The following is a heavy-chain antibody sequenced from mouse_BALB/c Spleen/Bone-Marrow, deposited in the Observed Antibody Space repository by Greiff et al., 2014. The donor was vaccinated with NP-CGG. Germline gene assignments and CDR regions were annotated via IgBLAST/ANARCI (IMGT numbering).Heavy chain of an antibody. CDR3: ARDEDVGMYWYFDV. CDR2: IRNKANGYTT. V-gene: IGHV7-3*02. J-gene: IGHJ1*01. Sequence: DVKLQESGGGSVQPGGSLRLSCATSGFTFTDYYMSWVRQPPGKALEWLGFIRNKANGYTTEYSASVKGRFTISRDNSQRILYLQMNTLRAEDSAAYYCARDEDVGMYWYFDVWGEGTTVIVSS. CDR1: GFTFTDYY.